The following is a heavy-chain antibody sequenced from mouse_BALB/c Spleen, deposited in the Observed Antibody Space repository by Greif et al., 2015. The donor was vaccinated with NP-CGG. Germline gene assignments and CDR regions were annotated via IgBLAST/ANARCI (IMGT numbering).Heavy chain of an antibody. V-gene: IGHV6-6*02. D-gene: IGHD1-1*01. CDR2: IRLKSNNYAT. CDR3: APLWG. J-gene: IGHJ2*01. Sequence: EVQVVESGGGLVQPGGSMKLSCVASGFTFSNYWMNWVRQSLEKGLEWVAEIRLKSNNYATHYAESVKGRFTISRDDSKSSVYLQMNNLRAEDTGIYYCAPLWGWGQGTTLTVSS. CDR1: GFTFSNYW.